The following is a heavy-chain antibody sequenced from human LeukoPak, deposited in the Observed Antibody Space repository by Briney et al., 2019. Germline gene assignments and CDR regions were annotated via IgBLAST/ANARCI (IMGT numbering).Heavy chain of an antibody. CDR1: GYDFTGYY. J-gene: IGHJ6*03. D-gene: IGHD3-10*01. CDR2: VNPRNGGT. Sequence: ASVKVSCKASGYDFTGYYVHWVRQAPGHGFEWMGWVNPRNGGTHYAQNFQGRVTITGDTSITTAYMELDSLTSDNTAVYYCVTGFQYGLWGVPYFYYMHAWGKGTTVTVSS. CDR3: VTGFQYGLWGVPYFYYMHA. V-gene: IGHV1-2*02.